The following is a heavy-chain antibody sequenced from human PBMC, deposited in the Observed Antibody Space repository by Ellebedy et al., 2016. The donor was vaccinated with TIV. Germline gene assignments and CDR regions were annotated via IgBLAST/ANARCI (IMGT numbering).Heavy chain of an antibody. Sequence: AASVKVSCKASGGTFNNDIINWVRQAPGHGLEWMGGIITIFGLAKYAQKFQVRVSVTSDKSTSTAYMQLNSLTSEDTAIYYCARKSGYTYAMTPYVSWGQGTLVTVSS. D-gene: IGHD5-18*01. CDR3: ARKSGYTYAMTPYVS. J-gene: IGHJ5*02. CDR1: GGTFNNDI. V-gene: IGHV1-69*10. CDR2: IITIFGLA.